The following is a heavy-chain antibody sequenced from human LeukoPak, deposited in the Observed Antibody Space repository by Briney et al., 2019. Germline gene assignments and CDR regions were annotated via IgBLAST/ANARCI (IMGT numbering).Heavy chain of an antibody. D-gene: IGHD1-26*01. CDR3: ARDPEGVEWELLFYFDY. V-gene: IGHV1-2*02. CDR2: INPNSGGT. CDR1: GYTFTGYY. J-gene: IGHJ4*02. Sequence: VASVKVSCKASGYTFTGYYMHWVRQAPGQGLEWMGWINPNSGGTNYAQTFQGRVTMTRDTSISTAYMELSRLRSDDTAVYYCARDPEGVEWELLFYFDYWGRGTLVTVSS.